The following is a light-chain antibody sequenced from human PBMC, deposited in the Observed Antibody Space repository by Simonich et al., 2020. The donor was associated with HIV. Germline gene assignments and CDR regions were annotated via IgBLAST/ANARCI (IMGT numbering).Light chain of an antibody. CDR2: KVN. J-gene: IGLJ2*01. V-gene: IGLV2-8*01. CDR3: SSYAGSNTVV. CDR1: SSDVGGYNY. Sequence: QSALTQPASVSGSPGQSITISCTGTSSDVGGYNYVAWYQQHPGKAPKLIIYKVNKRPSGVPDRFSGSMSDNTASLTVSGLQAEDEANYYCSSYAGSNTVVFGGGTKLTVL.